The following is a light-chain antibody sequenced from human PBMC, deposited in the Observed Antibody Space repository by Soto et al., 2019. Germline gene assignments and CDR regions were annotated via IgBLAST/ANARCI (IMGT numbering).Light chain of an antibody. CDR3: QQYNNGPPGST. CDR2: GAS. V-gene: IGKV3-15*01. CDR1: QSVSSN. J-gene: IGKJ2*01. Sequence: EVVMTQSPATLSVSPGERATLSCRASQSVSSNLAWYQQKPGQAPRLLIYGASTRATGIPARFSGSGSGTEFTLTISSLQSEDFAVYNCQQYNNGPPGSTLGQGTKLEI.